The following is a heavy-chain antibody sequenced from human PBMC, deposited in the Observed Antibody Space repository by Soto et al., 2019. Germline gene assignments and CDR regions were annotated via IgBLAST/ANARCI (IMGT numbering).Heavy chain of an antibody. CDR2: INPSGGST. J-gene: IGHJ3*02. V-gene: IGHV1-46*01. D-gene: IGHD3-22*01. Sequence: ASVKVSCKASGYTFTMYYMHCVLQSPLQWLEWMGIINPSGGSTSYAQKFQGRVTMTRDTSTSTVYMELSSLRSEDTAVYYCARERITMIVVVSNAFDIWGQGTMVTVSS. CDR1: GYTFTMYY. CDR3: ARERITMIVVVSNAFDI.